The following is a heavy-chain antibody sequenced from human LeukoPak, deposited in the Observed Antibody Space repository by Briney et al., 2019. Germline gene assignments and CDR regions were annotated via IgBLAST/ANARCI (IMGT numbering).Heavy chain of an antibody. J-gene: IGHJ4*02. D-gene: IGHD3-3*01. CDR1: GYTFTGYY. CDR2: INPNSGGT. Sequence: ASVKVSCKASGYTFTGYYMHWVRQAPGQGLEWMGWINPNSGGTNYAQKFQGRVTMARDTSISTAYMELSRLRSDDTAVYYCARDRSTIFGVVIGFDWGQGTLVTVSS. V-gene: IGHV1-2*02. CDR3: ARDRSTIFGVVIGFD.